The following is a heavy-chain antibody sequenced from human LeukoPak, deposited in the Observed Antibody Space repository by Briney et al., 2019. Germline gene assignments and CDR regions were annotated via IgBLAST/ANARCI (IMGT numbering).Heavy chain of an antibody. CDR1: GLTFASYA. J-gene: IGHJ3*02. V-gene: IGHV3-23*01. Sequence: GGSLRLSCTASGLTFASYAMSWVRQAPRKGLEGVSDISGSGGTYYADSVKGRFTISRDNSKNTLYLQMNSLRAEDTAVYYCAKESSGAFDIWGQGTMVTVSS. CDR3: AKESSGAFDI. CDR2: ISGSGGT.